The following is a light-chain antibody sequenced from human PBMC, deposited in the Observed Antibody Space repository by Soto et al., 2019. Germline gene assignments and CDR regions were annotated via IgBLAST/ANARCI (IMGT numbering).Light chain of an antibody. V-gene: IGKV1-5*03. J-gene: IGKJ1*01. CDR3: QHYKDYSWT. Sequence: DIHMTQSPSTLSASVGDRVTITCRASQSISSWLAWYQQKPGKAPKLLIYKTSSLETGVPSRFSSRGSGTEFTLTISSLQPDDFATYYRQHYKDYSWTFGQGTKVEVK. CDR2: KTS. CDR1: QSISSW.